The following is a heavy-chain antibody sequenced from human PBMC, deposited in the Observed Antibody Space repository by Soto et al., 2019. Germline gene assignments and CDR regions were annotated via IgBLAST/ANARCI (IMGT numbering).Heavy chain of an antibody. CDR3: ARDLSGGTYPWSSDL. V-gene: IGHV1-18*01. CDR1: GYTFSIYG. D-gene: IGHD1-26*01. CDR2: ISAYSGNT. Sequence: QVQLVQSGAEVKKPGASVKVSCKASGYTFSIYGISWVRQAPGQGLDWMGWISAYSGNTKYAQKLQGRVTVTTDTSTSRAYMELRSLRSEATAVYYCARDLSGGTYPWSSDLWGRGTLVTVSS. J-gene: IGHJ2*01.